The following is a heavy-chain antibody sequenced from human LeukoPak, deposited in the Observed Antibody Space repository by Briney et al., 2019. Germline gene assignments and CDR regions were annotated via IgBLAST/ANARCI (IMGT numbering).Heavy chain of an antibody. D-gene: IGHD5-24*01. Sequence: SETLSLTCTVSGGSMSNYYWSWIRQHPGKGLEWIGYIYYSGSTYYNPSLKSRVTISVDTSKNQFSLKLSSVTAADTAVYYCARGSALDGYDYWGQGTLVTVSS. CDR2: IYYSGST. CDR3: ARGSALDGYDY. V-gene: IGHV4-59*06. J-gene: IGHJ4*02. CDR1: GGSMSNYY.